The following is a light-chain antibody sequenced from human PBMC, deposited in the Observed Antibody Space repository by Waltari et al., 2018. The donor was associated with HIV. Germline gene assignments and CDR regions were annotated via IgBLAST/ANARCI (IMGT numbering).Light chain of an antibody. CDR1: NSNIGSNT. J-gene: IGLJ2*01. Sequence: QSVLTQPPSASGPPGQRVTISCSGNNSNIGSNTVSWFQQLPGTAPKLLIYLNNQRPSGVPDRISGSKSGTSASLAISGLQSEDEAHYYCAAWDDSLNSRIFGGGTKLTVL. V-gene: IGLV1-44*01. CDR2: LNN. CDR3: AAWDDSLNSRI.